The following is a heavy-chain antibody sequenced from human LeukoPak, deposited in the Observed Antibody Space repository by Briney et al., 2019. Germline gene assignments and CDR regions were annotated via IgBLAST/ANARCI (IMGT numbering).Heavy chain of an antibody. Sequence: PSETLSLTCTVSGGSISNYYWSWIRQSPGKGLEWIGNIYYSGSTNYKPSLKSRVTISVDTSQNQFFPKLSSVTAADTAMYYCARVLSCGGESYSFDQWGQGTLVTVSS. V-gene: IGHV4-59*01. CDR3: ARVLSCGGESYSFDQ. CDR2: IYYSGST. D-gene: IGHD2-21*01. J-gene: IGHJ4*02. CDR1: GGSISNYY.